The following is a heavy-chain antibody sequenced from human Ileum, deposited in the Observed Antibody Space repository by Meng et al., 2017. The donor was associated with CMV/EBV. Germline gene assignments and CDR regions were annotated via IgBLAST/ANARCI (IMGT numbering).Heavy chain of an antibody. V-gene: IGHV4-39*07. CDR2: FYYSGTT. CDR3: ARGARYCSSTSCPQYFQH. CDR1: GDSISSSTYY. Sequence: SETLSLTCTVSGDSISSSTYYWGWIRQPPGKGLDWIASFYYSGTTYYNPSLKSRVTISVDTSKNQFSLNLSSVTAADTAVYYCARGARYCSSTSCPQYFQHWGQGTRVTVSS. D-gene: IGHD2-2*01. J-gene: IGHJ1*01.